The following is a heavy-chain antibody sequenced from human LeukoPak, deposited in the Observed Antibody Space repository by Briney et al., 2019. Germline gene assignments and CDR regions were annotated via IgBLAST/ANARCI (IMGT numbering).Heavy chain of an antibody. D-gene: IGHD3-10*01. V-gene: IGHV3-21*01. J-gene: IGHJ6*02. Sequence: GGSLRLSCAASGFTFSSYSMNWVRQAPGKGLEWVSSISRNSSYIYYADSVKGRFTISRDNAKNSLYLQMNSLRAEDTAVYYCARVGLLWFGELSSYGMDVWGQGTTVTVSS. CDR3: ARVGLLWFGELSSYGMDV. CDR1: GFTFSSYS. CDR2: ISRNSSYI.